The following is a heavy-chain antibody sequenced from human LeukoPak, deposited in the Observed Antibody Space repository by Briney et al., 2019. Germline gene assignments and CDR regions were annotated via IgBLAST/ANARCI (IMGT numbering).Heavy chain of an antibody. V-gene: IGHV3-23*01. CDR2: ISGSGGST. D-gene: IGHD6-13*01. J-gene: IGHJ4*02. CDR1: GFTFSRYA. Sequence: PGGSLRLSCAASGFTFSRYAMSWVRQAPGKGLESVSVISGSGGSTYYADSVKGRFTNSRDNSKNTLFLQMNSLRAEDTAVYYCAKGPRQQLVTRFDYWGQGTLVTVSS. CDR3: AKGPRQQLVTRFDY.